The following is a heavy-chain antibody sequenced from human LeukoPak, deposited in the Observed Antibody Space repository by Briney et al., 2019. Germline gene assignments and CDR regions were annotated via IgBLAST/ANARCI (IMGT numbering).Heavy chain of an antibody. CDR3: AKASSVGAPIWGAFDI. CDR2: IRSSAGST. V-gene: IGHV3-23*01. CDR1: GFTFSSYA. J-gene: IGHJ3*02. Sequence: GGSLRLSCVASGFTFSSYALNWVRQAPGKGLEWVSGIRSSAGSTYYADSVKGRFTISRDNSKNTLYVQMNSLRAEDTAVYYCAKASSVGAPIWGAFDIWGQGTMVTVSS. D-gene: IGHD1-26*01.